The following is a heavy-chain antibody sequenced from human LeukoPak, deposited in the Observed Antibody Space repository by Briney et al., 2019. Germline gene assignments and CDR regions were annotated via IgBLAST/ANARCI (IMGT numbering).Heavy chain of an antibody. V-gene: IGHV3-21*01. D-gene: IGHD5-18*01. CDR2: ISFSSIYM. CDR3: ARANTKGYTYGNFDS. J-gene: IGHJ4*02. CDR1: GFTFSSYS. Sequence: GGSLRLSCAASGFTFSSYSMNWLRQAPGKGLEWGSSISFSSIYMYYADSVKGRFTISRDDAKNSLYLQMNSLRAEDTAVYYCARANTKGYTYGNFDSWGQGTLVTVCS.